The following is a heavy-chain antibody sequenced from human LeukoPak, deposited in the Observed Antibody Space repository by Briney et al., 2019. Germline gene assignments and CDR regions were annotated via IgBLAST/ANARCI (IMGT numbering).Heavy chain of an antibody. V-gene: IGHV3-30*04. J-gene: IGHJ6*02. CDR2: ISYDGSNQ. Sequence: GGSLRLSCAASRFTFSSYSIHWVRQAPGKGLEWVALISYDGSNQYYPDSVKGRFTISRDNSKNTLYLQMNALRAEDTAVYCCARVKAPFTMIRGSYGMDVWGRGTTVTVSS. D-gene: IGHD3-10*01. CDR3: ARVKAPFTMIRGSYGMDV. CDR1: RFTFSSYS.